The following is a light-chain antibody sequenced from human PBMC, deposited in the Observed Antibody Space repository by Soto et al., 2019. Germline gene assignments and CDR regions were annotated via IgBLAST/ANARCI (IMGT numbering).Light chain of an antibody. Sequence: EIVLTQSPGTLSLSPGESGTRSCRASQSFSSHLAWYQQKPGQAPRLLIYDASSRATGIPDRFSASGSGTDFTLTISSLEPEDFAVYYCQQYVASPYTFGQGTKVDIK. CDR1: QSFSSH. CDR3: QQYVASPYT. CDR2: DAS. V-gene: IGKV3-20*01. J-gene: IGKJ2*01.